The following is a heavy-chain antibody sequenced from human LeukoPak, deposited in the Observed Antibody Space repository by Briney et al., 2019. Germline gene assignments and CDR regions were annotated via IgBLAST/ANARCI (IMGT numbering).Heavy chain of an antibody. Sequence: GASVKVSCKASGGTFSSYAISWVRQAPGQGLEWMGGIIPIFGTANYAQKFQGRVTITADESTSTAYMELSSLRSEDTAVYYCARDHCSSTSCYPWGQGTLVTVSS. CDR2: IIPIFGTA. D-gene: IGHD2-2*01. CDR3: ARDHCSSTSCYP. CDR1: GGTFSSYA. V-gene: IGHV1-69*13. J-gene: IGHJ5*02.